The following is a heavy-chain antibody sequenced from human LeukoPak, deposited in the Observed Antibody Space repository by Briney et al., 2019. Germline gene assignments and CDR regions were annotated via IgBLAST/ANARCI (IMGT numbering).Heavy chain of an antibody. D-gene: IGHD7-27*01. CDR3: ATRKLGSDY. Sequence: TPSETLSLTCTVSGGSVSNYYWSWIRQSPGKGLEWIGYIYYTETSYNPSLKSRVTISADTSKDQFSLKLYSVTAADTAVYYCATRKLGSDYWGQGTLVTVSS. CDR1: GGSVSNYY. CDR2: IYYTET. J-gene: IGHJ4*02. V-gene: IGHV4-59*02.